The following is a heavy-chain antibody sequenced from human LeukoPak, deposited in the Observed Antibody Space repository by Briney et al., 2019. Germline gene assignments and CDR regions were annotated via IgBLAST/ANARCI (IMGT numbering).Heavy chain of an antibody. J-gene: IGHJ4*02. CDR2: IIIISSTI. CDR3: ARDKVVGATALDY. D-gene: IGHD1-26*01. Sequence: GGSLRLSCAASGFSFSIYSMSWVRQAPGKGLEWVSFIIIISSTIYYEDSVKGRLTISRDNAKNSLYLQMNSLRAEDTAVYYCARDKVVGATALDYWGQGTLVTVSS. CDR1: GFSFSIYS. V-gene: IGHV3-48*04.